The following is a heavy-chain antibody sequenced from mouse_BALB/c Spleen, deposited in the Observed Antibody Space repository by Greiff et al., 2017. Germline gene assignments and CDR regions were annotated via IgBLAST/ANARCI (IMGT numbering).Heavy chain of an antibody. CDR1: GYSITSDYA. CDR2: ISYSRST. J-gene: IGHJ4*01. V-gene: IGHV3-2*02. Sequence: EVQLQQSGPGLVKPSQSLSLTCTVTGYSITSDYAWNWIRQFPGNKLEWMGYISYSRSTSYNPSLKSRISITRDTSKNQFFLQLNSVTTEDTATYYCARRGGAMDYWGQGTSVTVSS. CDR3: ARRGGAMDY.